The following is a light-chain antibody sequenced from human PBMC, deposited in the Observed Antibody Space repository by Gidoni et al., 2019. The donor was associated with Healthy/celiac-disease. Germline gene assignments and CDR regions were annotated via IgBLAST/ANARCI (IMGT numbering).Light chain of an antibody. Sequence: IVLTQSPGTLSLSPGKRATLSCRPSQSVSCSYLAWYQQKPGQAPRLLIYGASSRATGIPDRFSGSGSGTDFTLNISRLEPEDVAVYYCQQYGSSPRTFXXXTKVEIK. CDR2: GAS. CDR3: QQYGSSPRT. CDR1: QSVSCSY. J-gene: IGKJ1*01. V-gene: IGKV3-20*01.